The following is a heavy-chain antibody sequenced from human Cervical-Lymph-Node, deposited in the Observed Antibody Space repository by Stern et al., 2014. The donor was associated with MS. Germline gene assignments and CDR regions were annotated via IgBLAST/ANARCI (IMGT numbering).Heavy chain of an antibody. CDR3: ARQTTAWASDV. J-gene: IGHJ4*02. CDR1: GFKFSIYW. Sequence: VQLVQSGAELIRPGESLKISCKGSGFKFSIYWIAWGRQMPGKGLEWRGFIYPGDSETRSSPSFQGQVTMSADKSTSTAYLQWSSLNASDTAMYFCARQTTAWASDVWGQGTLVTVSS. D-gene: IGHD1-14*01. V-gene: IGHV5-51*01. CDR2: IYPGDSET.